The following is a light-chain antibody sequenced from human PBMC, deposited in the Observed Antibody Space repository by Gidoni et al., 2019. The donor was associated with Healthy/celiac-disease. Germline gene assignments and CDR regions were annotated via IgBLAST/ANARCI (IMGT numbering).Light chain of an antibody. V-gene: IGKV4-1*01. CDR3: QQYYSTPPT. CDR1: QSVLYSANNKNY. Sequence: DIVMTQSPDSLAVSLGERATINCKSSQSVLYSANNKNYLAWYQQKPGQPPKLLIYWAYTRESGVPDRFSGSGSGTDFTLTISSLQAEDVAVYYCQQYYSTPPTFXQXTKLEIK. J-gene: IGKJ2*01. CDR2: WAY.